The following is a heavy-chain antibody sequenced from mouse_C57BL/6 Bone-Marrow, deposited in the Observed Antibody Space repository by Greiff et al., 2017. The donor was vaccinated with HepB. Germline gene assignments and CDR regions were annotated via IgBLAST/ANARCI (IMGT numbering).Heavy chain of an antibody. D-gene: IGHD1-1*01. CDR3: ARHAGTTTVVAPTFYFDY. V-gene: IGHV1-62-2*01. CDR1: GYTFTEYT. J-gene: IGHJ2*01. CDR2: FYPGSGSI. Sequence: VQLKQSGAELVKPGASVKLSCKASGYTFTEYTIHWVKQRSGQGLEWIGWFYPGSGSIKYNEKFKDKATLTADKSSSTVYMELSRLTSEDSAVYFCARHAGTTTVVAPTFYFDYWGQGTTLTVSS.